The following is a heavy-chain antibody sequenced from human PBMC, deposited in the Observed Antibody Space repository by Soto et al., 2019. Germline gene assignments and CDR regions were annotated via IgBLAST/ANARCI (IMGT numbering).Heavy chain of an antibody. Sequence: QLQLQESGPGLVKPSETLSLTCTVSGDSISTSNYYWGWIRQPPGEGLEWIGHIFYSGGTYYNPSLKSRVTISVDTSKNQFSLKLSSLTAADTAVYFCARRGGGDYLFDSWGQGMLVTVSS. J-gene: IGHJ4*02. D-gene: IGHD4-17*01. CDR1: GDSISTSNYY. CDR3: ARRGGGDYLFDS. V-gene: IGHV4-39*01. CDR2: IFYSGGT.